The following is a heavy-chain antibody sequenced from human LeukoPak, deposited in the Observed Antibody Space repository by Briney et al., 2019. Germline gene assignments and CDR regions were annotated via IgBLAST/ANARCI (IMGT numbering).Heavy chain of an antibody. D-gene: IGHD6-6*01. J-gene: IGHJ6*03. CDR3: ATAYSSSAGYYYMDV. Sequence: GASVKVSCKASVGTFSSYAISWVRQAAGQGLEGMGGSIPIFGTANYAQKFQGRVTITADESTSTAYMELSSLRSEDTAVYYCATAYSSSAGYYYMDVWGKGTTVTVSS. V-gene: IGHV1-69*01. CDR2: SIPIFGTA. CDR1: VGTFSSYA.